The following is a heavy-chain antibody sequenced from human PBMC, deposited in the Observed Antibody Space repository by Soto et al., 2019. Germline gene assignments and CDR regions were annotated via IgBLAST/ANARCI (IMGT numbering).Heavy chain of an antibody. Sequence: SETLSLTCTVSGGSISHYYWSWIRQSPGKGLEWIGYAYYSGSTDYNPSLKSRVTMSVDTSKNQVSLKLNSVTTADTAVYYCARDRSTYGGGGAGEVKENWFDPWGPGTLVTVSS. CDR3: ARDRSTYGGGGAGEVKENWFDP. V-gene: IGHV4-59*01. CDR2: AYYSGST. CDR1: GGSISHYY. D-gene: IGHD2-8*01. J-gene: IGHJ5*02.